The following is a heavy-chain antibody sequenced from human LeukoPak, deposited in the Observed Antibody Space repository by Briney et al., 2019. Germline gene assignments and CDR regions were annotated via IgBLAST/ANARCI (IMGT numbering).Heavy chain of an antibody. Sequence: GGSLRLSCAASGFTFSSYWMSWVRQAPGKGLEGVANIKQDGSEKYYVDSVKGRFTISRDNAKNSLYLQMNSLRAEDTAVYYCARRMRVDSSGRNTFDYWGQGTLVTVSS. CDR1: GFTFSSYW. CDR2: IKQDGSEK. CDR3: ARRMRVDSSGRNTFDY. D-gene: IGHD3-22*01. J-gene: IGHJ4*02. V-gene: IGHV3-7*01.